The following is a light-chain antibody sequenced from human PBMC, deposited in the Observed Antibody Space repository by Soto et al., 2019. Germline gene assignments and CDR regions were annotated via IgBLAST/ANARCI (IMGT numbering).Light chain of an antibody. J-gene: IGKJ2*01. CDR3: LQHNNYPYT. V-gene: IGKV1-17*03. CDR2: DTS. CDR1: HDISRF. Sequence: DVQMTQSPSAVSASVGDRVTITCRASHDISRFVAWFQQKPGKAPERLIYDTSSLQPGVPSRFSGSGAGTEFTLAISGLRPEDFATYYCLQHNNYPYTFGQGTKLEIK.